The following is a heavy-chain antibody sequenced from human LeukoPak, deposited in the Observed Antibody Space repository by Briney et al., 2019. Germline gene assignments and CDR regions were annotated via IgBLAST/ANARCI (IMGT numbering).Heavy chain of an antibody. CDR1: GFTFSSYE. CDR2: ISSSGSTI. V-gene: IGHV3-48*03. J-gene: IGHJ3*02. CDR3: ARGGAYCGGDCYNAFDI. Sequence: GGSLRLSCAASGFTFSSYEMNWVRQAPGKGLEWVSYISSSGSTIYYADSVKGRFTISRDNAKNSLYLQMHSLRAEDTAVYYCARGGAYCGGDCYNAFDIWGQGTMVTVSS. D-gene: IGHD2-21*02.